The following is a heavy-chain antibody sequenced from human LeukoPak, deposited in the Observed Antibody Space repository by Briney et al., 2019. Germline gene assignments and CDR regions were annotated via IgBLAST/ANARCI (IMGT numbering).Heavy chain of an antibody. J-gene: IGHJ5*02. V-gene: IGHV4-39*07. CDR3: ARDFDMVRGINWFDP. Sequence: SETLSLTCTVPSGSISSNNHYWGWIRQPPGKGLEWIGSIYYSGSTYYSPSLKSRVTISVDTSKNQFSLKLSSVTAADTAVYYCARDFDMVRGINWFDPWGQGTLVTVSS. D-gene: IGHD3-10*01. CDR2: IYYSGST. CDR1: SGSISSNNHY.